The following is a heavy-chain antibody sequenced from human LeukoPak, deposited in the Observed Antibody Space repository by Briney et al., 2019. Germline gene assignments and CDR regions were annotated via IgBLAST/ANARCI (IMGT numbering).Heavy chain of an antibody. J-gene: IGHJ4*02. Sequence: SETLSLTCTVSGYSISSGYYWGWIRPPPGKGLEWIGSIYHSGSTYYNPSLKSRVTISVDTSKNQFSLKLSSVTAADTAVYYCARDAPDFGVLTSESHFDYWGQGTLVTVSS. CDR1: GYSISSGYY. D-gene: IGHD3-3*01. V-gene: IGHV4-38-2*02. CDR2: IYHSGST. CDR3: ARDAPDFGVLTSESHFDY.